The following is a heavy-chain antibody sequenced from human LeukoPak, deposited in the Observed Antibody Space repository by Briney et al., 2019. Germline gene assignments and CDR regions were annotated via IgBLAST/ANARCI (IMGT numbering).Heavy chain of an antibody. CDR3: AREVASGLPLYYYYYMDV. Sequence: GGSLRLSCAASGFPFSSHGMSWVRQAPGKGLEWVANIKQDGSEKYYVDSVKGRFTISRDNAKNSLYLQMNSLRAEDTAVYYCAREVASGLPLYYYYYMDVWGKGTTVTISS. D-gene: IGHD5-18*01. J-gene: IGHJ6*03. CDR1: GFPFSSHG. CDR2: IKQDGSEK. V-gene: IGHV3-7*01.